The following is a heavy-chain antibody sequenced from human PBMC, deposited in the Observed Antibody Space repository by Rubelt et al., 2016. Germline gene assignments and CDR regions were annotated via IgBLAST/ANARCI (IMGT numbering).Heavy chain of an antibody. D-gene: IGHD3-3*01. Sequence: QLQLQESGPGLVKPSETLSLTCAVSGGSISSSTYYWGWIRQPPGKGLEWIGSIYYGWDTYYNPSLKSRVTISVDTSKNQFSPKLNSGTAADTAVYYCARGWADFWSGQAGYFDSWGQGILVTVST. CDR1: GGSISSSTYY. V-gene: IGHV4-39*07. J-gene: IGHJ4*02. CDR2: IYYGWDT. CDR3: ARGWADFWSGQAGYFDS.